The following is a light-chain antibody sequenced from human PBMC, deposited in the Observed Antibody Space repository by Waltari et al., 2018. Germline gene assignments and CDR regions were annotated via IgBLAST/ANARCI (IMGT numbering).Light chain of an antibody. CDR2: VVT. J-gene: IGLJ2*01. CDR3: CSYAGP. V-gene: IGLV2-11*01. CDR1: RSDVGGYNY. Sequence: QSALTQPRPVSGSPAQSVAISCTGTRSDVGGYNYVSWLQQHPAKAPTLMIYVVTKRPSGVPDRFSGSKSGNTASLTISGLQADDEADYYCCSYAGPFGGGTKLTVL.